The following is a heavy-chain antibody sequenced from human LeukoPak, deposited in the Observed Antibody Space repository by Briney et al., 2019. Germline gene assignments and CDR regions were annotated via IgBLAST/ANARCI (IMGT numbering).Heavy chain of an antibody. V-gene: IGHV3-30*04. CDR1: GFTFSSYA. CDR2: ISYDGSNK. CDR3: ARDMAPYYYGMDV. Sequence: GRSLRLSCAASGFTFSSYAMHWVRQAPGKGLEWVAVISYDGSNKYYADSVKGRFTISRDNSKNTLYLQLNSLRAEDTAVYYCARDMAPYYYGMDVWGQGTTVTVSS. J-gene: IGHJ6*02. D-gene: IGHD3-10*01.